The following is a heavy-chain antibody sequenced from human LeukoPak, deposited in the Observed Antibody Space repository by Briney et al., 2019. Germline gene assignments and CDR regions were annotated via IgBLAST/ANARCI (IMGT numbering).Heavy chain of an antibody. CDR3: ARESVVPGVSIHFDY. D-gene: IGHD2-2*01. V-gene: IGHV3-7*03. Sequence: GGSLRLSCAASGFTFSSYWINWVRQAPGKGLEWVANIKQDASEKYYVDSMKGRFTISRDNAKNSLYLQMNSLRAEDTAVYYCARESVVPGVSIHFDYWGQGTLVTVSS. CDR2: IKQDASEK. CDR1: GFTFSSYW. J-gene: IGHJ4*02.